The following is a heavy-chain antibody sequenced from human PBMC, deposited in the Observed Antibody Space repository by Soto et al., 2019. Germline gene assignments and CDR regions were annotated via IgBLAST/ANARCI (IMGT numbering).Heavy chain of an antibody. CDR3: ARPSGYCSGGSCFPYDY. Sequence: EVQLVDSGGGLVQPGGSLRLSCAASGFTFSSYWMSWVRQAPGKGLEWVANIRQDGSEIYYVDSVKGRFTISRDNAKNSLYLQMNSRRAEDTAVYYCARPSGYCSGGSCFPYDYWGQGTLATVSS. CDR1: GFTFSSYW. V-gene: IGHV3-7*01. D-gene: IGHD2-15*01. CDR2: IRQDGSEI. J-gene: IGHJ4*02.